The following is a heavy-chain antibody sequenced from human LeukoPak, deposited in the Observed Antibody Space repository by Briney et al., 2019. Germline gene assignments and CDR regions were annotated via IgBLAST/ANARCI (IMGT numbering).Heavy chain of an antibody. J-gene: IGHJ4*02. Sequence: GGSLRLSCAASGFTFSSYAMSWVRQAPGKGLEWVSAISGSGGSTYYADSVKGRFTISRDNAKNTLFLDMHSLRPGDSAVYYCARSAVRGVACDYWGQGTLLTVSS. CDR1: GFTFSSYA. CDR3: ARSAVRGVACDY. CDR2: ISGSGGST. V-gene: IGHV3-23*01. D-gene: IGHD3-10*01.